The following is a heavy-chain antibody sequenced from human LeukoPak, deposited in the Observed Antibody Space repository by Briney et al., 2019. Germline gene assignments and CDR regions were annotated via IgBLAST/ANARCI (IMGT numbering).Heavy chain of an antibody. CDR1: GFTFSSYA. Sequence: PGGSLRLSCAASGFTFSSYAMSWVRQAPGKGLEWVSAISGSGGSTYYADSVKGRFTTSRDNCKNTLYLQMNSLRAEDTAVYYCAKDTYYYDSSGYYYWGQGTLVTVSS. V-gene: IGHV3-23*01. J-gene: IGHJ4*02. D-gene: IGHD3-22*01. CDR3: AKDTYYYDSSGYYY. CDR2: ISGSGGST.